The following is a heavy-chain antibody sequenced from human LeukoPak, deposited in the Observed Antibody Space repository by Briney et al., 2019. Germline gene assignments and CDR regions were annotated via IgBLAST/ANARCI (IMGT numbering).Heavy chain of an antibody. J-gene: IGHJ4*02. CDR2: IYPGDSDT. Sequence: GESLKISCKGSGYSFTSYWIGCVRQMPGKGLEWMGIIYPGDSDTRYSPSFQGQVTISADKSISTAYLQWSSLKPSDTAMYYCARTVEMASLYYFDYWGQGTLVTVSS. CDR1: GYSFTSYW. V-gene: IGHV5-51*01. CDR3: ARTVEMASLYYFDY. D-gene: IGHD5-24*01.